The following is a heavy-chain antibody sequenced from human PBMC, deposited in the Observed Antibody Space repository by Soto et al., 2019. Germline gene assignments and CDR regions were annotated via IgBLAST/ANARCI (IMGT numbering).Heavy chain of an antibody. V-gene: IGHV4-34*02. Sequence: QVQLQQWGAGMLKPSETLSLTCGVHGGSFSGYFWTWIRQPPGKGLEWIGEINHSGGANYNVSVKSRVTISVDTSKHQFSLKVNSVTAADTATYFCARAITVAGTRRFDTWGQGTLVIVSS. CDR3: ARAITVAGTRRFDT. J-gene: IGHJ5*02. CDR2: INHSGGA. CDR1: GGSFSGYF. D-gene: IGHD6-19*01.